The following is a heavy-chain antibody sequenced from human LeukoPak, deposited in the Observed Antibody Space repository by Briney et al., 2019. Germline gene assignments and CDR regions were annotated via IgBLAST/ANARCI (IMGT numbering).Heavy chain of an antibody. J-gene: IGHJ6*02. CDR2: IYYSGST. D-gene: IGHD2-2*01. V-gene: IGHV4-59*01. Sequence: PSETLSLTCTVSGGSISSYYWSWIRQPPGKGLEWIGYIYYSGSTNYNPSLKSRVTISVDTSKNQFSLKLSSVTAADTAVYYCARGRSTVPLYYYYGMDVWGQGTTVTVSS. CDR1: GGSISSYY. CDR3: ARGRSTVPLYYYYGMDV.